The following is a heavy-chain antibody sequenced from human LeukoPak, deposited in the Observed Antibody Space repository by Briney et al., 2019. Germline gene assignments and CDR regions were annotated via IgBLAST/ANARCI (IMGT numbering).Heavy chain of an antibody. D-gene: IGHD5-24*01. J-gene: IGHJ4*02. CDR3: AKSRDGYKTFYFDY. CDR1: GFAFSSYA. V-gene: IGHV3-23*01. CDR2: IRDSAGST. Sequence: GGSLRLSCAASGFAFSSYAMNWVPQAPGKGLEWVSVIRDSAGSTNYADSVKGRFTISRDKSKDKLYLQMNSLRVEDTAVYYSAKSRDGYKTFYFDYWGQGILVTVSS.